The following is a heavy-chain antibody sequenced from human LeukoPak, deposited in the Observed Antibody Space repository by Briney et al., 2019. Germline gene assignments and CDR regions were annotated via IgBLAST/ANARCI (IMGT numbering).Heavy chain of an antibody. Sequence: SETLSLTCSVSGGSITSSSYLWGWIRQPPGKGLEWIGSVYYSGCTYHNPSLKSRVTISVDTSKNQFSLKLSSVTAADTAVYYCARASSSWYGFDYWGQGTLVTVSS. J-gene: IGHJ4*02. CDR3: ARASSSWYGFDY. CDR2: VYYSGCT. D-gene: IGHD6-13*01. CDR1: GGSITSSSYL. V-gene: IGHV4-39*07.